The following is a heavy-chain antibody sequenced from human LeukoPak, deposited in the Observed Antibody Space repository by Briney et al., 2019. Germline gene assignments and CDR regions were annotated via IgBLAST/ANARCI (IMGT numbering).Heavy chain of an antibody. CDR1: GFTFNHYA. V-gene: IGHV3-23*01. D-gene: IGHD6-19*01. J-gene: IGHJ5*02. CDR3: AREGRARYSSGWYRWFDP. CDR2: ISGSGDRT. Sequence: GGSLRLSCAASGFTFNHYAIWVRQASGKGLDWVAAISGSGDRTYHADSVQGRFTISRDNAKNSLYLQMNSLRAEDTAVYYCAREGRARYSSGWYRWFDPWGQGTLVTVSS.